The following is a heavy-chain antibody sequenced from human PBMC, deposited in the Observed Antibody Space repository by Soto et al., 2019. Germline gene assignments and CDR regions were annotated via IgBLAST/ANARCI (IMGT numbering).Heavy chain of an antibody. CDR1: GYSFTSYW. Sequence: EPLKVSCKGSGYSFTSYWIGWVRQMPGNGLEWMGIIYPGDSDTRYSPSFQGQVTISADKSISTAYLQWSSLKASETAMYYCARRSRHGMDVWGQGTTVTVTS. J-gene: IGHJ6*02. V-gene: IGHV5-51*01. CDR3: ARRSRHGMDV. CDR2: IYPGDSDT.